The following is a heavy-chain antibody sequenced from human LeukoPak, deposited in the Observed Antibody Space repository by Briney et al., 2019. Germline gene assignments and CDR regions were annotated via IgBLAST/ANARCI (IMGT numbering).Heavy chain of an antibody. CDR2: IYTSGST. Sequence: SETLSVTCAVNGGSFSRYYWSWIRQPPGKGLEWIGRIYTSGSTNYNPSLKSRVTISVDTSKNQFSLKLSSVTAADTAVYYCASQRKLTSSGYYYMDVWGKGTTVTISS. V-gene: IGHV4-4*08. CDR3: ASQRKLTSSGYYYMDV. CDR1: GGSFSRYY. D-gene: IGHD2-2*01. J-gene: IGHJ6*03.